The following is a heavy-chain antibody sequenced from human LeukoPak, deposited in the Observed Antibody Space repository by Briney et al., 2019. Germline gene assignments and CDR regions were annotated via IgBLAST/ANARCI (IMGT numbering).Heavy chain of an antibody. V-gene: IGHV4-34*01. CDR2: INHSGST. J-gene: IGHJ4*02. CDR3: ARGRKERVVQQRLYDY. D-gene: IGHD3-3*01. CDR1: GGSFSGYY. Sequence: SETLSLTCAVYGGSFSGYYWSWIRQPPGKGLEWIGEINHSGSTNYNPSLKSRVTISVDTSKNQFSLKLSSVTAADTAVYYCARGRKERVVQQRLYDYWGQGTLVTVSS.